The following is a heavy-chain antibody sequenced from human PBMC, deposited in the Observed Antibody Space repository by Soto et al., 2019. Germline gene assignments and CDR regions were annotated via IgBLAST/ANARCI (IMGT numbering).Heavy chain of an antibody. V-gene: IGHV4-31*03. D-gene: IGHD3-16*01. Sequence: SETLSLTCTVSGGSISSGVYYWIWIRQHPGKGLEWIGYIYYSGSTYYNPSLKSRVTISVDTSKNQFSLKLSSVTAADTAVYYCARGGPYYYYGMDVWGQGTTVTVSS. CDR1: GGSISSGVYY. J-gene: IGHJ6*02. CDR3: ARGGPYYYYGMDV. CDR2: IYYSGST.